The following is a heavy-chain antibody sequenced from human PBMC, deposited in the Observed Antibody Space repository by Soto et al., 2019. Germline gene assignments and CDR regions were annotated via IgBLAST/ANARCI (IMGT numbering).Heavy chain of an antibody. Sequence: EVQLVESGGGSVQPGRSLRLSCAASGFSFDDYGMHWVRQGPGKGLEWASGISWNSGDIYYADSVKGRFTISRDNAKRSLYLQMNSLRTEDTALCYCAKDNVLDRYGPLEYWGQGILVTVSS. J-gene: IGHJ4*02. CDR2: ISWNSGDI. CDR3: AKDNVLDRYGPLEY. V-gene: IGHV3-9*01. D-gene: IGHD2-2*03. CDR1: GFSFDDYG.